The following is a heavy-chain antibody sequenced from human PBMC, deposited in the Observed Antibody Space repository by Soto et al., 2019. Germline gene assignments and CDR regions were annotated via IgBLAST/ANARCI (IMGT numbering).Heavy chain of an antibody. V-gene: IGHV3-48*03. CDR1: GFTFIPYE. D-gene: IGHD2-8*01. CDR3: VREAPCSNGVCQFDY. CDR2: ISSSGSTI. J-gene: IGHJ4*02. Sequence: LRRSCAASGFTFIPYEMSWVRQAPGKGLEWISYISSSGSTIHYADSVKGRFSISRDNAKKSLFLQMNSLRAEDTAVYYCVREAPCSNGVCQFDYWGRGTLVTVSS.